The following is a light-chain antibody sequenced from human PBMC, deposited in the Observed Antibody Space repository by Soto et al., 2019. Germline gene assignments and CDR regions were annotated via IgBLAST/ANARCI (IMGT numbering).Light chain of an antibody. V-gene: IGKV3-20*01. CDR2: GAS. Sequence: ILLAPSPVTRSLSPGEIATLSCRASQSVSNKLAWYQQKPGQAPRLLIYGASSRATGIPDRFSGSGSGTDFTLTISRLEPEDFAVYYCQQDGSSPITFGQGTRLEI. CDR3: QQDGSSPIT. CDR1: QSVSNK. J-gene: IGKJ5*01.